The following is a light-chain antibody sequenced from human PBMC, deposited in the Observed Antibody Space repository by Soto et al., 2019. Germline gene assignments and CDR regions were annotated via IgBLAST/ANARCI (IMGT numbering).Light chain of an antibody. CDR3: QQTYSAPRA. CDR1: QSISYY. CDR2: AAS. J-gene: IGKJ1*01. V-gene: IGKV1-39*01. Sequence: DIQMTQSPASLSASVGDRVTITCRRSQSISYYLSWFQQKPGKTPKLLIYAASSLHSGVPSRFSGSGSGTDFTLTISSLQPDDSATYYCQQTYSAPRAFGQGTKVEIK.